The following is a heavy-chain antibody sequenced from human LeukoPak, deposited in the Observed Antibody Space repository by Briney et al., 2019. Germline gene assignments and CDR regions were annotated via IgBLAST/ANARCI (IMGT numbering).Heavy chain of an antibody. D-gene: IGHD1-26*01. V-gene: IGHV3-30-3*01. CDR2: ISYDGSSK. CDR1: GSTFSNYA. J-gene: IGHJ4*02. CDR3: ARDRHSGSYYGYFDY. Sequence: GGSLRLSCVASGSTFSNYAMHWVRQAPGKGLEWVATISYDGSSKHYADSVKGRFTISRDTSKNTVYLQMNSLRSEDLAVYYCARDRHSGSYYGYFDYWGQGTLVTVSS.